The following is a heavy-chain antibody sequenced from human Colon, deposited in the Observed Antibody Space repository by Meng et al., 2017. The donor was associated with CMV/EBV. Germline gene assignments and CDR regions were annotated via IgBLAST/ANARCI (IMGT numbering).Heavy chain of an antibody. D-gene: IGHD1/OR15-1a*01. CDR3: ARRTDTLDPDYNYAGMDV. Sequence: GESLEISCVASGFSFSSYAMHWVRQASGKGVEWGAVISYDGSNQYYADSVKGRFTISRDNSKNTLYVQINSLGIEDTAVYYCARRTDTLDPDYNYAGMDVWGQGTTVTVSS. V-gene: IGHV3-30*06. CDR1: GFSFSSYA. J-gene: IGHJ6*02. CDR2: ISYDGSNQ.